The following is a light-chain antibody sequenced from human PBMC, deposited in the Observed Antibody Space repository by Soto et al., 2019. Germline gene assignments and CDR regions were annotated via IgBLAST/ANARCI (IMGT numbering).Light chain of an antibody. CDR3: QQYEELPLT. CDR1: QSIANY. J-gene: IGKJ4*02. Sequence: DVQLTQSPSTLSASVGDRVAITCQASQSIANYLNWFQFRPGKGPQLLISDASHLEPGVPSRFSGERSGSDFTLINNNLQPEDFATYYCQQYEELPLTFGGGTRV. V-gene: IGKV1-33*01. CDR2: DAS.